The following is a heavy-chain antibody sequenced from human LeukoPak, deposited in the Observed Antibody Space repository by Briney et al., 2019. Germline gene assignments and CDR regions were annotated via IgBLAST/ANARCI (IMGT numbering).Heavy chain of an antibody. V-gene: IGHV3-23*01. CDR2: VRGGGVNT. D-gene: IGHD4-17*01. CDR3: AKTGYGDYVSIDWFDP. J-gene: IGHJ5*02. Sequence: GGSLRLSCAASGFTFSIYAMNWVRQAPGKGLEWVSGVRGGGVNTYYAGSVKGRFTISRDNSKNTLYLQMNSLRGEDTAVYYCAKTGYGDYVSIDWFDPWGQGTLVTVSS. CDR1: GFTFSIYA.